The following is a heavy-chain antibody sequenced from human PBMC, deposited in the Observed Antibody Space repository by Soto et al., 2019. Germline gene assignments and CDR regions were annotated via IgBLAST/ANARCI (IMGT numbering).Heavy chain of an antibody. J-gene: IGHJ4*02. CDR3: AKDQAYDSSGYYNY. CDR1: GFTFSSYA. CDR2: ISGSGGST. D-gene: IGHD3-22*01. Sequence: PGGSLRLSCAASGFTFSSYAMSWVRQAPGKGLEWVSAISGSGGSTYYADSVKGRFTISRDNSKNTLYLQMNSLRAEDTAVYYCAKDQAYDSSGYYNYWGQGTLVTAPQ. V-gene: IGHV3-23*01.